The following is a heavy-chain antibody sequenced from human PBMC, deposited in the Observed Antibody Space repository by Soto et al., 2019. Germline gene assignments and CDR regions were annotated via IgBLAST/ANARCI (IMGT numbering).Heavy chain of an antibody. D-gene: IGHD3-3*01. J-gene: IGHJ4*02. V-gene: IGHV1-8*01. CDR2: MNPNSGNT. CDR1: GYTFTSYD. Sequence: QVQLVQSGAEVKKPGASVKVSCKASGYTFTSYDINWVRQATGQGLEWMGWMNPNSGNTGYAQKFQGRVTMTRNTSISTAYMELSSLRSEDTAVYYCARARITIFGLVDSPDYWGQGTLVTVSS. CDR3: ARARITIFGLVDSPDY.